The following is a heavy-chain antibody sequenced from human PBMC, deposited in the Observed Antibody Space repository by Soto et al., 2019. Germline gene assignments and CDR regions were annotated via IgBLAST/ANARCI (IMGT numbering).Heavy chain of an antibody. CDR1: EYTFTSYA. CDR3: ARVYYGSGGSMDV. V-gene: IGHV1-18*01. D-gene: IGHD3-10*01. Sequence: QVQLVQSGAEVKKPGAAVKVSCKASEYTFTSYAITWVRQAPGQGPEWMGWINGYNGNTNYGQKVQGRVTMTTDKSTSTAYMELRSLSSADTAIYYCARVYYGSGGSMDVWGQGTTVTVSS. J-gene: IGHJ6*02. CDR2: INGYNGNT.